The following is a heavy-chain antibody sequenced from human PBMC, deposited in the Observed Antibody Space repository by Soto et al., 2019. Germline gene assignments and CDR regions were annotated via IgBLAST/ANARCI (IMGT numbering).Heavy chain of an antibody. D-gene: IGHD5-18*01. CDR1: GFTVSTNY. J-gene: IGHJ5*02. Sequence: EVQLVESGGGLVQPGGSLRLSCAASGFTVSTNYMSWVRQAPGKGLEWVSVIYSGGSTYYADSVKGRFTMSRHNSKNTLDLHRNSLRADDTAVYYCARGKVDTAIFNPWGQGTLVTFSS. CDR2: IYSGGST. CDR3: ARGKVDTAIFNP. V-gene: IGHV3-53*04.